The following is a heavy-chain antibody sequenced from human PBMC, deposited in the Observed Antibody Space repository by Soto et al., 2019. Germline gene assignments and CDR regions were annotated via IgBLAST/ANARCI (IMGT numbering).Heavy chain of an antibody. V-gene: IGHV3-74*01. CDR2: INDVANRP. D-gene: IGHD1-1*01. Sequence: EVHLVESGGGLVQPGGSLRLSCAASGFAFSRYWMHWVPQAPGGGLMWVSRINDVANRPHYADAVKGRFTVSRDNAKTTGYRQMDSLRAEDTALYECARVNDPEDYWGQGTLVIVSS. CDR1: GFAFSRYW. J-gene: IGHJ4*02. CDR3: ARVNDPEDY.